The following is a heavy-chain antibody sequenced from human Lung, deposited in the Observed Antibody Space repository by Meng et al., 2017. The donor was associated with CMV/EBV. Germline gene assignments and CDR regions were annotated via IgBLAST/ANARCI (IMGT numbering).Heavy chain of an antibody. CDR1: GFTFSSYA. J-gene: IGHJ6*02. CDR3: AKAVPDGYYYGMDV. Sequence: GESXKISCAASGFTFSSYAMSWVRQAPGKGLEWVSAISGSGGSTYYADSVKGRFTISRDNSKNTLYLQMNSLRAEDTAVYYCAKAVPDGYYYGMDVWGQGTTVTVPS. V-gene: IGHV3-23*01. D-gene: IGHD2-2*01. CDR2: ISGSGGST.